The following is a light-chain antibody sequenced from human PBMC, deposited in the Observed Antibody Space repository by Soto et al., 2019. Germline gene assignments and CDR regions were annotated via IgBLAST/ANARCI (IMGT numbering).Light chain of an antibody. J-gene: IGKJ1*01. CDR2: GAS. Sequence: QMTQSPSSLSASVGDSVTITCRASQGIRKDLGWYQQKPGKAPQRLIYGASFLHTGVPSRFSGSGSGTECTRTISSLQPEDFGTYFCRQNNHFPWTFGQGTKG. V-gene: IGKV1-17*01. CDR3: RQNNHFPWT. CDR1: QGIRKD.